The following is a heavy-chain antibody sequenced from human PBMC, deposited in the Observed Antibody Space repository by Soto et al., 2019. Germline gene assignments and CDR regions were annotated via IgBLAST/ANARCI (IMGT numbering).Heavy chain of an antibody. V-gene: IGHV3-66*01. Sequence: EVQLVESGGDLVQPGGSLRLSCAASGFTVSSNYMTWVRQAPGKGLEWVSVIYSGGSTYYADSVKGRFTISRDNSKNTLYLQMNSLRAEDTAVYYCERGLGGGYFDSWGQGTLVTVSS. D-gene: IGHD3-10*01. CDR3: ERGLGGGYFDS. J-gene: IGHJ4*02. CDR1: GFTVSSNY. CDR2: IYSGGST.